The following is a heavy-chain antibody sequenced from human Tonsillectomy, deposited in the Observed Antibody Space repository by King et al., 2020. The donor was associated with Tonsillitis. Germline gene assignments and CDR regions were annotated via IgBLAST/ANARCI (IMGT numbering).Heavy chain of an antibody. J-gene: IGHJ6*02. CDR3: ARHGDGSGGLYYYYYAMDV. CDR2: IDPSDSYT. Sequence: VQLVESGAEVKKPGESLRISCKGSGYSFTTYWISWVRQMPGKGLEWMGRIDPSDSYTNYSPSFQGHVTISADKSISTAYLQWSSLKASDTAMYYCARHGDGSGGLYYYYYAMDVWGQGTTVTVSS. D-gene: IGHD3-10*01. V-gene: IGHV5-10-1*03. CDR1: GYSFTTYW.